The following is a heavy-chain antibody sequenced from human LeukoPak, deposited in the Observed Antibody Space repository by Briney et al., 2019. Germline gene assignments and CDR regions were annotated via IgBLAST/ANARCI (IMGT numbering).Heavy chain of an antibody. D-gene: IGHD6-25*01. V-gene: IGHV4-61*02. Sequence: SETLSLTCTVSGDSISSGDYYWSWIRQPAGKGLEWIGRIYTSGNTNYNPSLKSRVTISVDTSKNQFSLNLSSVTAADTAVYYCARDSAAYYFDYWGQGTLVTVSS. J-gene: IGHJ4*02. CDR2: IYTSGNT. CDR3: ARDSAAYYFDY. CDR1: GDSISSGDYY.